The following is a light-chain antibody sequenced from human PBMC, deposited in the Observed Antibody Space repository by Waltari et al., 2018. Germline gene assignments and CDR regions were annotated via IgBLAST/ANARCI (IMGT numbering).Light chain of an antibody. CDR1: VCPRKY. V-gene: IGLV3-25*03. J-gene: IGLJ2*01. CDR2: KDN. CDR3: QSADSSLVV. Sequence: SYELTQPPSVSVSPGQTARITCSGDVCPRKYAYWYQQKPGQAPVMVSYKDNERPAGIPERFSGSSSGRSATLTISGPQAEDEADYYCQSADSSLVVFGGGTKLTVL.